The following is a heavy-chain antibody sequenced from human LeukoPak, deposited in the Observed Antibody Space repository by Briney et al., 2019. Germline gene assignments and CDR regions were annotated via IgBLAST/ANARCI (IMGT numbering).Heavy chain of an antibody. CDR1: GFTFSNYG. V-gene: IGHV3-30*03. CDR3: ARYSDY. J-gene: IGHJ4*02. D-gene: IGHD4-11*01. CDR2: ISYDGSNK. Sequence: GRSLRLSCAASGFTFSNYGMHWVRQAPGKGLEWVALISYDGSNKYYADSVKGRFTISRDNAKNSLYLQMNSLRDEDTAVYFCARYSDYWGQGTLVTVSS.